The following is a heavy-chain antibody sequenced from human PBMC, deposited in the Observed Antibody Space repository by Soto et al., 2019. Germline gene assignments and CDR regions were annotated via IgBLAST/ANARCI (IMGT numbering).Heavy chain of an antibody. J-gene: IGHJ4*02. D-gene: IGHD4-17*01. V-gene: IGHV4-39*07. CDR1: SGSISSSSYY. CDR2: IFYSGST. Sequence: SETLSLTCTVSSGSISSSSYYWGWIRQPPGKGLEWIGSIFYSGSTYYNPSLKSRVTISIDTSKSLFSLKLSSLTSADTAVYFCARAYYGDYPYFDYWGKGALVTVS. CDR3: ARAYYGDYPYFDY.